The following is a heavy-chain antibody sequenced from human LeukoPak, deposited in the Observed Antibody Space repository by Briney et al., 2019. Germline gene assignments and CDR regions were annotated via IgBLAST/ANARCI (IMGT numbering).Heavy chain of an antibody. CDR1: GFTFDDYA. Sequence: PGRSLRLSCAASGFTFDDYAMHWVRQAPGKGLEWVSGISWNSGSIGYADSVKGRFTISRDNAKNSLYLQMNSLRAEDTALYYCAKDITGYSYDISGYFDLWGRGTLVTVSS. V-gene: IGHV3-9*01. D-gene: IGHD5-18*01. J-gene: IGHJ2*01. CDR2: ISWNSGSI. CDR3: AKDITGYSYDISGYFDL.